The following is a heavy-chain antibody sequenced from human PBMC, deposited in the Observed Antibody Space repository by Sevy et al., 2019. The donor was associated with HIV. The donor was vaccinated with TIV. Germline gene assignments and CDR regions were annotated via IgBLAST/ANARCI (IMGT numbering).Heavy chain of an antibody. CDR2: IRSKAYGGTS. Sequence: GGSLRLSCTASGFTFGDYAMSWFRQAPGKGLEWVGFIRSKAYGGTSEYAASVKGRFTISRDDSKGIAYLQMNSLKTEDTAVYYCTRAVADQGLRGAFDIRGQGTMVTVSS. V-gene: IGHV3-49*03. CDR1: GFTFGDYA. CDR3: TRAVADQGLRGAFDI. D-gene: IGHD2-15*01. J-gene: IGHJ3*02.